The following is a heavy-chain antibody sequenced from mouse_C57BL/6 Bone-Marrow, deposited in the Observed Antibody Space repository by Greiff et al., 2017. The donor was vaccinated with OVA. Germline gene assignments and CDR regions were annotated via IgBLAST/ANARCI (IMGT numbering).Heavy chain of an antibody. V-gene: IGHV1-81*01. CDR2: IYPRSGNT. J-gene: IGHJ3*01. Sequence: VQLQQSGAELARPGASVKLSCKASGYTFTSYGISWVKKRTGQGLEWIGEIYPRSGNTYYNEKFKGKATLTADKSSSTAYMELRSLTSEDSAVYFCARSGTCFAYWGQGTLVTVSA. D-gene: IGHD4-1*01. CDR3: ARSGTCFAY. CDR1: GYTFTSYG.